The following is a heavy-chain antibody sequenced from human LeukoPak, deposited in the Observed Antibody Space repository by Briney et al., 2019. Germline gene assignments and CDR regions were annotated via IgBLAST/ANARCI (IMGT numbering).Heavy chain of an antibody. CDR2: IYYSGST. CDR1: GGSISSYY. J-gene: IGHJ6*02. D-gene: IGHD3-3*01. Sequence: SETLSLTCTVSGGSISSYYWSWIRQPPGKGLEWIGYIYYSGSTNYNPSLKSRVTISVDTSKNQFSLKLSSVTAADTAVYYCARGPPITIFGVVITKRVYYGMDVWGQGTTVTVSS. V-gene: IGHV4-59*12. CDR3: ARGPPITIFGVVITKRVYYGMDV.